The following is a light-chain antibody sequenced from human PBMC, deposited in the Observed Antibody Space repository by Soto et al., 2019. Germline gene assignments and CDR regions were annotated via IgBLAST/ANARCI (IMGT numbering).Light chain of an antibody. CDR3: MQALKTPTS. CDR2: LGS. J-gene: IGKJ5*01. CDR1: QSLLHNNGYNY. V-gene: IGKV2-28*01. Sequence: DIVMTQSPLSLPVTLGAPASISCRSSQSLLHNNGYNYLDWYLQKPGQSPELLIHLGSNRAPEVHARFSGSESGTDFTLKISRVEAEDVGDYYCMQALKTPTSFGEGTRLEIK.